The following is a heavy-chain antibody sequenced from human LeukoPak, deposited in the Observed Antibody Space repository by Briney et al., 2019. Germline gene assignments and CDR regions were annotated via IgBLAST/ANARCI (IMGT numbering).Heavy chain of an antibody. D-gene: IGHD5-18*01. CDR2: INPKSGNT. CDR1: GYTFTSYD. CDR3: ARELLPTAKGTVRHKNNWFDP. J-gene: IGHJ5*02. V-gene: IGHV1-8*01. Sequence: ASVKVSCKASGYTFTSYDINWVRQATGLGLEWMGWINPKSGNTGYAQKFQGRVTMTRNTSISTAYMELRSLRSDDTAVYYCARELLPTAKGTVRHKNNWFDPWGQGTLVTVSS.